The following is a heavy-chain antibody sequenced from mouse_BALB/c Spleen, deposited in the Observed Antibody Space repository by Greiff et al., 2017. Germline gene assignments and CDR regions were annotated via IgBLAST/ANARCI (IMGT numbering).Heavy chain of an antibody. V-gene: IGHV5-4*02. Sequence: EVKLVESGGGLVKPGGSLKLSCAASGFTFSDYYMYWVRQTPEKRLEWVATISDGGSYTYYPDSVKGRFTISRDNAKNNLYLQMSSLKSEDTAMYYCARDGENTAQYFDVWGEGTTVTVSS. CDR1: GFTFSDYY. CDR3: ARDGENTAQYFDV. J-gene: IGHJ1*01. CDR2: ISDGGSYT. D-gene: IGHD1-2*01.